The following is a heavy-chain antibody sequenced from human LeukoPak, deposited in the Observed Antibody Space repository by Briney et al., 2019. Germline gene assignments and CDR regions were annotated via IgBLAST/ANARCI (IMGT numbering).Heavy chain of an antibody. J-gene: IGHJ5*02. Sequence: GGSLRLSCAASGFTFSSYAMSWVRQAPGKGLEWVSAISGSGGSTYYADSVKGRFTISRDNSKNTLYLQMNSLRAEDTAVYYCISSSSFTGGFDPWDQGTLVTVSS. V-gene: IGHV3-23*01. CDR2: ISGSGGST. CDR1: GFTFSSYA. CDR3: ISSSSFTGGFDP. D-gene: IGHD6-13*01.